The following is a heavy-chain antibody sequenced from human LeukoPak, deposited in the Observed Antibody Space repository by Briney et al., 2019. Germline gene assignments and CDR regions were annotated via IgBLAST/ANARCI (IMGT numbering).Heavy chain of an antibody. V-gene: IGHV3-30*02. Sequence: GGSLRLSCAASEFTFSSYGMHWVRQAPGKGLEWVAFIRYDGSDKYYADSVKGRFTISRDNSKNTLYLHMNSLTTVDTAVYYCAKGRYSSASLLANNPFDYWGQGTLVTVSS. CDR1: EFTFSSYG. J-gene: IGHJ4*02. CDR2: IRYDGSDK. CDR3: AKGRYSSASLLANNPFDY. D-gene: IGHD6-25*01.